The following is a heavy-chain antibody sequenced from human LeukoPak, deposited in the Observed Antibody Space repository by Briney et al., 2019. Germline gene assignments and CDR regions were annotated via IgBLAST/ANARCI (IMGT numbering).Heavy chain of an antibody. Sequence: GRSLRLSCAASGSTFSSYGMHWVRQAPGKGLEWVAVIWYDGSNKYYADSVKGRFTISRDNSKNTLYLQMNSLRAEDTAVYYCARERGDCSSTSCYAHWFDPWGQGTLVTVSS. CDR3: ARERGDCSSTSCYAHWFDP. CDR1: GSTFSSYG. J-gene: IGHJ5*02. V-gene: IGHV3-33*01. D-gene: IGHD2-2*01. CDR2: IWYDGSNK.